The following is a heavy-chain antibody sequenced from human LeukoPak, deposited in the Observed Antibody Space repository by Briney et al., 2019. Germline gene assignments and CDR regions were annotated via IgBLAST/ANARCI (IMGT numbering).Heavy chain of an antibody. D-gene: IGHD5-12*01. CDR3: ARVKGYALDY. CDR1: GGSISSGSYY. V-gene: IGHV4-61*09. Sequence: PSQTLSLICTVSGGSISSGSYYWSWIRQPAGKGLEWIGHIYTSGSTNYNPSLKSRVTISVDTSKNQFPLKLSSVTAADTAVYYCARVKGYALDYWGQGTLVTVSS. CDR2: IYTSGST. J-gene: IGHJ4*02.